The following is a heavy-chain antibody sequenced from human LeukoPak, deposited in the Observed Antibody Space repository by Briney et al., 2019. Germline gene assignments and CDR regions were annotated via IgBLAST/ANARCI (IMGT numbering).Heavy chain of an antibody. J-gene: IGHJ4*02. CDR3: AREGIYDYVWGSYDY. D-gene: IGHD3-16*01. Sequence: GGSLRLSCAASGFTFSDYYMSWIRQAPGKGLEWVAVIWYDGSNKYYADSVKGRFTISRDNSKNTLYLQMNSLRAEDTAVYYCAREGIYDYVWGSYDYWGQGTLVTVSS. V-gene: IGHV3-33*08. CDR1: GFTFSDYY. CDR2: IWYDGSNK.